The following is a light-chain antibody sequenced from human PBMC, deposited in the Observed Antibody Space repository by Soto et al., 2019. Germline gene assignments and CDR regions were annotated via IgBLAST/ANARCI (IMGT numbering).Light chain of an antibody. CDR3: QQNNKWPPVA. Sequence: DIQMTQSPSTLSASVGDRVTITCRASQSISSWLAWYQQKPGKAPKLLIYKASSLESGVPSRFSGSGSGTEFTLTISSLQPDDFAFYYCQQNNKWPPVAFGGGTKV. V-gene: IGKV1-5*03. CDR2: KAS. J-gene: IGKJ4*01. CDR1: QSISSW.